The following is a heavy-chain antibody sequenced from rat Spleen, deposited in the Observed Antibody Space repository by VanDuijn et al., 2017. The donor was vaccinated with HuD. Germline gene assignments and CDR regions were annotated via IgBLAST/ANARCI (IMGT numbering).Heavy chain of an antibody. Sequence: QVQLKESGPGLVQPSQTLSLTCTVSGFSLTSDNVHWVRQPPGKGLEWMGRMRYNGDTSYNSALKSRLSISRDTFKNQVFLKMNSLQTDDTGTYYCTTDRPGALMEAWGQGASVTVSS. J-gene: IGHJ4*01. V-gene: IGHV2-63*01. D-gene: IGHD5-1*01. CDR1: GFSLTSDN. CDR2: MRYNGDT. CDR3: TTDRPGALMEA.